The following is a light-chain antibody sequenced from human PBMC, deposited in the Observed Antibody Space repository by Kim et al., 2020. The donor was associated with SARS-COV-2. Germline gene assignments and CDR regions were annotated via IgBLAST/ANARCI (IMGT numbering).Light chain of an antibody. CDR1: RSDIGDYKY. Sequence: ITIACTGTRSDIGDYKYVSWYQQPPGNAPKPIIYAVKGRPSGISSRFYGSKSGNTASLTISGLQAEDESHYYCSSYTRSNNLYVIFGGGTQLTVL. CDR2: AVK. J-gene: IGLJ2*01. V-gene: IGLV2-14*03. CDR3: SSYTRSNNLYVI.